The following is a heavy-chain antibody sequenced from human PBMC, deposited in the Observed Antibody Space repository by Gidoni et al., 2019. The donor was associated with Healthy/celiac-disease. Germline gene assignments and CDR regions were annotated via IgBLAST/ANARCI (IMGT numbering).Heavy chain of an antibody. CDR3: ARGSRTGTRKTWYFDL. Sequence: EVQLVESGGGLVQPGGSLRLSCAASGFTFRSYAMHWVRQAPGKGLEYVSAISSNGGSTYYANSVKGRFTISRDNSKNTLYLQMGSLRAEDMAVYYCARGSRTGTRKTWYFDLWGRGTLVTVSS. D-gene: IGHD1-1*01. V-gene: IGHV3-64*01. CDR2: ISSNGGST. J-gene: IGHJ2*01. CDR1: GFTFRSYA.